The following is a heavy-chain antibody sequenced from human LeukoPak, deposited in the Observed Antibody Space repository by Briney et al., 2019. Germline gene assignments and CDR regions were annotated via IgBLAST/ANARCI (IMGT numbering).Heavy chain of an antibody. CDR2: SRNKADSYTT. CDR3: ARVGSSGYYYLDH. CDR1: GFTFSDHY. V-gene: IGHV3-72*01. Sequence: GGSLRLSCAASGFTFSDHYMDWVRQAPGKGLEWVGRSRNKADSYTTEYAASVRGRFSISRDESKKSLYLQMNSLKTEDTAVYYCARVGSSGYYYLDHWGQGTLVTVSS. D-gene: IGHD6-19*01. J-gene: IGHJ4*02.